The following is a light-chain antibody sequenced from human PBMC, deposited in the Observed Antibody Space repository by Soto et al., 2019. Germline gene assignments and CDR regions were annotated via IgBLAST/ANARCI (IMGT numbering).Light chain of an antibody. CDR1: QSVSSSY. CDR2: GES. Sequence: EIVLTQSPGTLSLSPGERATLSCRASQSVSSSYLAWYQQKPGQAHSLLIYGESSRATGIPDRFSGSGSGTDFTLTISRLEPEDFAVYYCQQYASSPYTFGQGTKLEIK. CDR3: QQYASSPYT. J-gene: IGKJ2*01. V-gene: IGKV3-20*01.